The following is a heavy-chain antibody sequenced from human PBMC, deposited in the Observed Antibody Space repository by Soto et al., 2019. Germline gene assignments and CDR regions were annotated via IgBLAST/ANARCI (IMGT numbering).Heavy chain of an antibody. V-gene: IGHV2-5*02. Sequence: QITLKESGPTLVKPTQTLTLTCTFSGFSLSTSGVAVGWIRQPPGKALEWLGLIYWDDDKRYSPSLKTRLTITKDTSKHQVVLTMTNMDPVDTATYYCARDYYDLLTGYHDDAFDIWGQGTMVTVSS. CDR3: ARDYYDLLTGYHDDAFDI. CDR2: IYWDDDK. J-gene: IGHJ3*02. CDR1: GFSLSTSGVA. D-gene: IGHD3-9*01.